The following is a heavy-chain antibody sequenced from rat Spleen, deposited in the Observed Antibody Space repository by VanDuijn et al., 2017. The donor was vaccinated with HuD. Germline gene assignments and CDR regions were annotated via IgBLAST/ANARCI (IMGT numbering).Heavy chain of an antibody. Sequence: QVQLKESGPGLVQPSQTLSLACTVPGFSLTSYHVHWVRQPSGQGLEWLGVIWTGGSTENNSALKSRLSISRDTSKSQVFLKMNSLQPEDTGTYYCARHDDSGDVDVEYWGHGTLVSVSS. D-gene: IGHD1-1*01. J-gene: IGHJ3*01. CDR1: GFSLTSYH. V-gene: IGHV2-43*01. CDR2: IWTGGST. CDR3: ARHDDSGDVDVEY.